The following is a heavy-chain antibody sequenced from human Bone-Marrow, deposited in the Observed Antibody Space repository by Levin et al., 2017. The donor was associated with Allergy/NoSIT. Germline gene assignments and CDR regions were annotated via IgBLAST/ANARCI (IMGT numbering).Heavy chain of an antibody. D-gene: IGHD1-1*01. CDR3: ARETTLLSEPPRDFFDS. CDR2: IIPFVHTP. CDR1: GGSFSSHV. J-gene: IGHJ4*02. V-gene: IGHV1-69*06. Sequence: ASVKVSCKASGGSFSSHVINWVRQAPGQGLEWMGAIIPFVHTPNYAQKFQGRVTITADRSTSTFYLEMASLTFDDTAIYFCARETTLLSEPPRDFFDSWGQGTLVTVSS.